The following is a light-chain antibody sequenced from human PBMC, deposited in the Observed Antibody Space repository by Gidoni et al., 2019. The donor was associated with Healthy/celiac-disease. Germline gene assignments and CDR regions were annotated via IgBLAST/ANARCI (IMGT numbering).Light chain of an antibody. CDR3: MQALQTPWT. CDR1: QSLLHSNGYNY. CDR2: LGS. J-gene: IGKJ1*01. Sequence: IVMTQSPLSLPVTPGEPASISCRSSQSLLHSNGYNYLDWYLQKPGQSPQLLIYLGSNRASGVPDRFSGSGSGTDVTLKISRVEAEDVGVYYCMQALQTPWTFGQXTKVEIK. V-gene: IGKV2-28*01.